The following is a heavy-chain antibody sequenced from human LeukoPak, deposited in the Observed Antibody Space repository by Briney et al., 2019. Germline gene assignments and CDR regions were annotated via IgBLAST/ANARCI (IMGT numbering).Heavy chain of an antibody. V-gene: IGHV4-4*02. D-gene: IGHD6-13*01. CDR1: GGSISSSNW. Sequence: ASETLSLTCAVSGGSISSSNWWSWVRQPPGKGLEWIGEIYHSGSTNYNPSLKSRVTISVDTSKNQFSLKLSSVTAADTAVYYCARDRYSSSWPHYYYYGMDVWGQGTTVTVSS. CDR2: IYHSGST. J-gene: IGHJ6*02. CDR3: ARDRYSSSWPHYYYYGMDV.